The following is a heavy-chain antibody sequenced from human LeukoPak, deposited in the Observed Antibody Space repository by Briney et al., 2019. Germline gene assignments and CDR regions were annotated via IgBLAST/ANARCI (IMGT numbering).Heavy chain of an antibody. CDR3: ARVVVVTPLGAFDI. D-gene: IGHD3-22*01. CDR2: INWNGGST. V-gene: IGHV3-20*04. CDR1: GFTFDDYG. J-gene: IGHJ3*02. Sequence: WGSLRLSCAASGFTFDDYGMSWVRQAPGKGLEWFSGINWNGGSTGYADSVKGRFTIFRDNAKNSLYLQMNSLRAEDTALYYCARVVVVTPLGAFDIWGQGTMVTVSS.